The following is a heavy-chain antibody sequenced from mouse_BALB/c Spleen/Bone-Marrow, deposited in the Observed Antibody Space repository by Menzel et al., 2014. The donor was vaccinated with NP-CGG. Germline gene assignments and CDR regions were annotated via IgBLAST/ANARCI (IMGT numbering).Heavy chain of an antibody. D-gene: IGHD2-3*01. CDR2: INPDSRTI. V-gene: IGHV4-1*02. Sequence: EVQLVESGGGLVQPGGSLKVSCAASGFDFSRYWMSWVRQAPGKGLEWIGEINPDSRTINYTPSLKDKFIISRDNAKNTLYLQMSKVRSEDTALYYCSRLGYYGGFAYWGQGTLATVSA. CDR3: SRLGYYGGFAY. J-gene: IGHJ3*01. CDR1: GFDFSRYW.